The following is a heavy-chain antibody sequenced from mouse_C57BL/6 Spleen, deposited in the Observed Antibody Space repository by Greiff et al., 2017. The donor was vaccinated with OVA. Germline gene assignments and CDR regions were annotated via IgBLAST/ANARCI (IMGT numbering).Heavy chain of an antibody. CDR2: IDPSDSYT. Sequence: VQLQQPGAELVMPGASVKLSCKASGYTFTSYWMHWVKQRPGQGLEWIGEIDPSDSYTNYNQKFKGKSTLTVDKSSSTAYMQLSSLTSEDSAVYYCARGGMITTNYFDYWGQGTTLTVSS. J-gene: IGHJ2*01. D-gene: IGHD2-4*01. CDR3: ARGGMITTNYFDY. V-gene: IGHV1-69*01. CDR1: GYTFTSYW.